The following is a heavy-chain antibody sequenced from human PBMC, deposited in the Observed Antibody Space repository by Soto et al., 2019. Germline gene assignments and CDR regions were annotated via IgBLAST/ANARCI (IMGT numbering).Heavy chain of an antibody. V-gene: IGHV3-30*18. CDR3: AKIITAAAATHFFDY. J-gene: IGHJ4*02. CDR1: GFTFSSYG. CDR2: MSYDGSNK. Sequence: QVQLVESGGGVVQPGRSLRLSCAASGFTFSSYGMHWVRQATGKGLEWVAVMSYDGSNKYYADSVKGRFSISRDNSKNTLYLQMNSLRAEDTAVYYCAKIITAAAATHFFDYWGQGTLVTVSS. D-gene: IGHD6-13*01.